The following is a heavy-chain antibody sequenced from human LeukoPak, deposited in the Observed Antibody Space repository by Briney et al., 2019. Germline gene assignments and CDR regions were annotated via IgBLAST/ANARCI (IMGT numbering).Heavy chain of an antibody. J-gene: IGHJ4*02. V-gene: IGHV4-61*02. D-gene: IGHD3-16*02. CDR3: ARDVPESTMITFGGVIERGGYYFDY. CDR1: GGSISSGSYY. Sequence: SETLSLTCTVSGGSISSGSYYWSWIRQPAGKGLEWIGRIYTSGSTNYNPSLRSRVTISVDTSKNQFSLKLSSVTAADTAVYYCARDVPESTMITFGGVIERGGYYFDYWGQGTLVTVSS. CDR2: IYTSGST.